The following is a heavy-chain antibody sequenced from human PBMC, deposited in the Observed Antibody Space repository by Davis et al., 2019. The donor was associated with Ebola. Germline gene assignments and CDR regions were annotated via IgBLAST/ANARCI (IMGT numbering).Heavy chain of an antibody. Sequence: SETLSLTCTVSGGSISSYYWSWIRQPPGKGLEWIGYIYYSGSTYYNPSLKSRVTISVDTSKNQFSLKLSSVTAADTAVYYCARLAAAAGTNWFDPWGQGTLVTVSS. J-gene: IGHJ5*02. D-gene: IGHD6-13*01. CDR2: IYYSGST. CDR1: GGSISSYY. CDR3: ARLAAAAGTNWFDP. V-gene: IGHV4-59*04.